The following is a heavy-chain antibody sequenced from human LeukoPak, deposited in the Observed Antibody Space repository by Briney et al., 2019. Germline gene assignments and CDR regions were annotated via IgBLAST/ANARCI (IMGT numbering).Heavy chain of an antibody. CDR3: ARELNGYGYYFFDY. CDR1: GFTFRNYG. CDR2: ISSSTNTI. D-gene: IGHD3-16*01. V-gene: IGHV3-48*04. J-gene: IGHJ4*02. Sequence: GGSLRLSCAASGFTFRNYGMHWVRQAPGKGLEWLSYISSSTNTIYYADSVKGRFTISRDNAKNSLYLQMNGLGAEDTAVYYCARELNGYGYYFFDYWGPGTLVTVSS.